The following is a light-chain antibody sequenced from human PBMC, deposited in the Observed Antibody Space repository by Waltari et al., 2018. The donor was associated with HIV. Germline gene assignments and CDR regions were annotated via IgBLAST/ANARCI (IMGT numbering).Light chain of an antibody. CDR2: EVS. CDR3: CSYAGSSTLV. J-gene: IGLJ3*02. V-gene: IGLV2-23*02. CDR1: SSDVGGYNL. Sequence: QSALPQPASVSGSPGQSITISCTGTSSDVGGYNLVSWYQQHPGKAPKPMIYEVSKRPSGVSNRFSGSKSGNTASLTISGLQAEDEADYYCCSYAGSSTLVFGGGTKLTVL.